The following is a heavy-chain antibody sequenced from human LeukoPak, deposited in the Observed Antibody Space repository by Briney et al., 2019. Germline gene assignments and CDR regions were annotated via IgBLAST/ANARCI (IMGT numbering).Heavy chain of an antibody. D-gene: IGHD3-10*01. CDR3: ARQDQGGFGDSLPQYSYYGLDV. CDR1: GGSIRSSYYY. CDR2: IYDSGST. Sequence: TPSETLSLTCTVFGGSIRSSYYYWGWIRQPPGKGLEWIVSIYDSGSTYYNPSLKSRVTISVDTSKNQFSLKLSSVTAADTAVYYCARQDQGGFGDSLPQYSYYGLDVWGQGTSVTVSS. V-gene: IGHV4-39*01. J-gene: IGHJ6*02.